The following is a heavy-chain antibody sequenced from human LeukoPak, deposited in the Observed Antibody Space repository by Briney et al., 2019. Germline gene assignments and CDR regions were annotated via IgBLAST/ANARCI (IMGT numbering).Heavy chain of an antibody. D-gene: IGHD6-13*01. V-gene: IGHV4-59*01. CDR3: ARARVAAGAWWFDP. Sequence: SETLSLTCTASGGSISSYYWSWIRQPPGKGLECIGYIYFSGSANYNPSLKGRVTMAVDTSKTHFSLKLTSVTAADTAVYYCARARVAAGAWWFDPWGPGTLVTVSS. CDR1: GGSISSYY. CDR2: IYFSGSA. J-gene: IGHJ5*02.